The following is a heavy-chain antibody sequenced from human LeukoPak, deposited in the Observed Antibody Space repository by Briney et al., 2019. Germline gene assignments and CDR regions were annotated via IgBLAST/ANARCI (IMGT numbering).Heavy chain of an antibody. CDR2: IKQDGSEK. J-gene: IGHJ4*02. Sequence: GGSLRLSCAASGFTFSSYWMTWVRQAPGKGLEWVANIKQDGSEKYYVDSVKGRFTISRDNAKNSLYLQMNSLRAEDTSVDYCERGWYYDYWGQGTLVTVSS. V-gene: IGHV3-7*01. CDR1: GFTFSSYW. CDR3: ERGWYYDY. D-gene: IGHD6-13*01.